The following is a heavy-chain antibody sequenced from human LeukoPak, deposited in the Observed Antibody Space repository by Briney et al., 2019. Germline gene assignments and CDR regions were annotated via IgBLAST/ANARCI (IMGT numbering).Heavy chain of an antibody. V-gene: IGHV4-34*01. CDR2: ISHTGST. Sequence: SETLSLTCAVSGVSFTNYQWTYIRQTPGKGLEWIGEISHTGSTNYNPSLKSRVTLSIDMSKKNFTLNLKSVTAADTAVYYCARGQVPAARGYNWFDPWGQGTLVTVSS. D-gene: IGHD2-2*01. J-gene: IGHJ5*02. CDR1: GVSFTNYQ. CDR3: ARGQVPAARGYNWFDP.